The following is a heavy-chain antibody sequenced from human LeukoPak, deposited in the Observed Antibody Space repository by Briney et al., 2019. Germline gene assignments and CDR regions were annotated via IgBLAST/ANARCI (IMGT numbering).Heavy chain of an antibody. J-gene: IGHJ4*02. CDR2: ISYDGSNK. CDR1: GFTFSRYA. CDR3: ARDRFRGGRITIFGVVDY. Sequence: GGSLRLSCAASGFTFSRYAMHWVRQAPGKGLEWVAVISYDGSNKYYADSVKGRFTISRDDSKNTLYLQMNSLRAEDTAVYYCARDRFRGGRITIFGVVDYWGQGTLDTVSS. D-gene: IGHD3-3*01. V-gene: IGHV3-30-3*01.